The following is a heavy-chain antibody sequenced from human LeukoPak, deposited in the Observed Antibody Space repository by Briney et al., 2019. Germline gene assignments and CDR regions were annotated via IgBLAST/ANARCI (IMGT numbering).Heavy chain of an antibody. D-gene: IGHD6-19*01. CDR1: GFTFSSYA. J-gene: IGHJ4*02. CDR2: ISGSGGST. CDR3: AKDQIEHRGWYYYYLSSFDY. V-gene: IGHV3-23*01. Sequence: GGSLRLSCAASGFTFSSYAMSWVRQAPGEGLEWVSAISGSGGSTYYADSVKGRFTISRDNSKNTLYLQMNSLRAEDTAVYYCAKDQIEHRGWYYYYLSSFDYWGQGTLVTVSS.